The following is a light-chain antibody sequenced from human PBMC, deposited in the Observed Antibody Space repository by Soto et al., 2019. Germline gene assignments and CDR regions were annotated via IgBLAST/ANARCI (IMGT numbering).Light chain of an antibody. J-gene: IGKJ5*01. V-gene: IGKV2-28*01. CDR2: LGS. CDR1: QSLLHSNGYNY. Sequence: DIVMTQSPLSLPVTPGEPASISCRSSQSLLHSNGYNYLDWYLQKPGQSPQLLIYLGSNRASGVPDRFSGSGSGTDFTFTISSLQAEDIATYYCQHYENLPITFGQGTRLE. CDR3: QHYENLPIT.